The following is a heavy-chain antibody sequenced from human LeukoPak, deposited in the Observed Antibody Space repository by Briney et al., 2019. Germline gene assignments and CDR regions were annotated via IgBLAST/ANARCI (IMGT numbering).Heavy chain of an antibody. J-gene: IGHJ6*02. D-gene: IGHD5-12*01. CDR2: IYYSGST. Sequence: SETLSLTCTVSGGSISSYYWSWIRQPPGKGLEWIGCIYYSGSTNYNPSLKSRVTISVDTSKNQFSLKLSSVTAADTAVYYCARVASGYSGYVLYYYYYGMDVWGQGTTVTVSS. CDR1: GGSISSYY. V-gene: IGHV4-59*01. CDR3: ARVASGYSGYVLYYYYYGMDV.